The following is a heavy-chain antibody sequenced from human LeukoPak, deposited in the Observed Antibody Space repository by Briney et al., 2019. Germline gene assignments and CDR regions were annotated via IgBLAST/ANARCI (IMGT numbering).Heavy chain of an antibody. V-gene: IGHV4-31*03. CDR2: IYYSGST. CDR3: ARGQPEGLDLAQYYFDY. CDR1: GGSISSGGYY. D-gene: IGHD2-2*03. J-gene: IGHJ4*02. Sequence: SETLSLTCTVSGGSISSGGYYWSWIRQHPGKGLEWIGYIYYSGSTYYNPSLKSRVTISVDTSKNQFSLKLSSVTAADTAVYYCARGQPEGLDLAQYYFDYWGQGTLVTVSS.